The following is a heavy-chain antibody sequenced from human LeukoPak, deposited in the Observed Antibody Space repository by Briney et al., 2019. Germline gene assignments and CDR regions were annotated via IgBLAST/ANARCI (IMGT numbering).Heavy chain of an antibody. CDR2: INHSGST. D-gene: IGHD3-10*01. CDR1: GGSFSGYY. CDR3: ARGSSTVRGVTAFTDG. J-gene: IGHJ4*02. V-gene: IGHV4-34*01. Sequence: PSETLSPTCAVYGGSFSGYYWSWIRQPPGKGLEWIGEINHSGSTNYNPSLKSRVTISVDTSKNQFSLKLSSVTAADTAVYYCARGSSTVRGVTAFTDGWGQGTLVTVSS.